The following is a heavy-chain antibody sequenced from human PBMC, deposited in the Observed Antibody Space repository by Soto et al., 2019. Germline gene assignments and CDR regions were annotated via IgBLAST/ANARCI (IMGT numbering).Heavy chain of an antibody. J-gene: IGHJ4*02. Sequence: EVQLLESGGGLVQPGGSLRLSCAASGFTFSSYAMSWVRQAPGKGLEWVSAISGSGGSTYYADSVKGRLTISRDNSKNTLYLQMNSLRAEDTAVYYCAKTRLIVGATKRGYYFDYWGQGTLVTVSS. D-gene: IGHD1-26*01. CDR3: AKTRLIVGATKRGYYFDY. CDR1: GFTFSSYA. CDR2: ISGSGGST. V-gene: IGHV3-23*01.